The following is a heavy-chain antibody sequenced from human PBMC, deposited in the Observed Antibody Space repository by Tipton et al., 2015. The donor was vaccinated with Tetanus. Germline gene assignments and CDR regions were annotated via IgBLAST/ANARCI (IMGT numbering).Heavy chain of an antibody. D-gene: IGHD4-17*01. V-gene: IGHV3-33*01. J-gene: IGHJ4*02. Sequence: SLRLSCAASGFTFSSYGMHWVRQAPDKGLEWVAVIWYDGSNKYYADSVKGRFTISRDNSKNTLYLQMNSLRAEDTAVYYCARDEVNTGTPFDYWGQGTLVTVSS. CDR3: ARDEVNTGTPFDY. CDR2: IWYDGSNK. CDR1: GFTFSSYG.